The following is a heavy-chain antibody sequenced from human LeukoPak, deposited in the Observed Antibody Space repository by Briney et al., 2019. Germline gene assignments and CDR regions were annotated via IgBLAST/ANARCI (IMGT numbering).Heavy chain of an antibody. D-gene: IGHD3-22*01. Sequence: PSETLSLTCTVSGGSISSSSYYWGWIRQPPGQGLEWIGSIYYSGSTYYNPSLKSRVTISVDTSKNQFSLKLSSVTAADTAVYYCATHYYYYDSSGYSMKGTVDYWGQGTLVTVSS. J-gene: IGHJ4*02. V-gene: IGHV4-39*01. CDR1: GGSISSSSYY. CDR3: ATHYYYYDSSGYSMKGTVDY. CDR2: IYYSGST.